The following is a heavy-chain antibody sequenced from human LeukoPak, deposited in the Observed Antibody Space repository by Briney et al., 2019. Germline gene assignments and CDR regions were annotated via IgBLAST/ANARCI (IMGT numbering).Heavy chain of an antibody. Sequence: GGSLRLSCAASGFTFSSYGMHWVRQAPGKGLEWVAVIWYDGSNKYYADSVKGRFTISRDNSKNTLYLQMNSLRAEDTAVYYCARGLYCSSTSCYFLDYYGMDVWGQGTTVTVSS. CDR3: ARGLYCSSTSCYFLDYYGMDV. CDR1: GFTFSSYG. J-gene: IGHJ6*02. D-gene: IGHD2-2*01. CDR2: IWYDGSNK. V-gene: IGHV3-33*01.